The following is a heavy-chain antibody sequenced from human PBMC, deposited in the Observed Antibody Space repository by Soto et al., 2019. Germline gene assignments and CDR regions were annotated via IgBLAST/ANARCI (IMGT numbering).Heavy chain of an antibody. CDR1: GYTFTSYG. D-gene: IGHD2-8*01. CDR3: ARDRYCTTGVCFFYEYFQH. V-gene: IGHV1-18*04. J-gene: IGHJ1*01. CDR2: ISAYNGNT. Sequence: GASVKVSCKASGYTFTSYGISWVRQAPGQGLEWMGWISAYNGNTNYAQKLQGRVTMTTDTSTSTAYMELRSLRSDDTAVYYCARDRYCTTGVCFFYEYFQHLGQAILVIVS.